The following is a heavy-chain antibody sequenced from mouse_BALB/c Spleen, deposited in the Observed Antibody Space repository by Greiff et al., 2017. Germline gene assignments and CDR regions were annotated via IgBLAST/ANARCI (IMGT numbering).Heavy chain of an antibody. V-gene: IGHV5-9-1*01. J-gene: IGHJ4*01. CDR3: ATGHKYDRDY. CDR1: GFTFSSYA. Sequence: EVMLVESGGGLVKPGGSLKLSCAASGFTFSSYAMSWVRQTPEKRLEWVAAISSGGSYSYYPDIVTGRFTISRKNAKNTLYLEMSSLRSEDTAKYCCATGHKYDRDYWGQGTLVTVS. CDR2: ISSGGSYS. D-gene: IGHD2-14*01.